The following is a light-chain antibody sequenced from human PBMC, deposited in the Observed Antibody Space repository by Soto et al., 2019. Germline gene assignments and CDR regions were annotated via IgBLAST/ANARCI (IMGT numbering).Light chain of an antibody. V-gene: IGLV1-40*01. CDR1: SSNIGATYD. Sequence: QSVLTQPPSVSGAPGQWVTISCTGSSSNIGATYDVHWYQQLPGTAPKLLNYNNHNRPSGVPDRFSGSKSGTSASLAITGLQVEDEADYYCAAWDDSLNGHVVFGGGTKVTVL. CDR3: AAWDDSLNGHVV. CDR2: NNH. J-gene: IGLJ2*01.